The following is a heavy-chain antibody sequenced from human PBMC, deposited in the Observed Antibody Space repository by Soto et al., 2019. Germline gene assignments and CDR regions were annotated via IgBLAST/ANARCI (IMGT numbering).Heavy chain of an antibody. J-gene: IGHJ6*02. Sequence: LRLSCAASGFTFSSYGMHWVRQAPGKGLEWVAVIWYDGSNKYYADSVKGRFTISRDNSKNTLYLQMNSLRAEDTAVYYCAQGYCSGGSCKKLNYYYGMDVWGQGTTVTVSS. CDR3: AQGYCSGGSCKKLNYYYGMDV. D-gene: IGHD2-15*01. V-gene: IGHV3-33*06. CDR2: IWYDGSNK. CDR1: GFTFSSYG.